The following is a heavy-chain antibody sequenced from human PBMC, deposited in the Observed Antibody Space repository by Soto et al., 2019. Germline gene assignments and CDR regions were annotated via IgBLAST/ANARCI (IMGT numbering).Heavy chain of an antibody. V-gene: IGHV4-30-2*01. J-gene: IGHJ6*02. CDR1: GGSISSGGYS. CDR2: IYQSGSS. Sequence: KPSETLSLTCGVSGGSISSGGYSWNWIRQPPGKGLEWIGYIYQSGSSYYNPSLKSRVTISIDRSKNQFSLKLSSVTAADTAVYYRARVRVLRYFDWLSPHYYYYGMDVWGQGTTVTVSS. CDR3: ARVRVLRYFDWLSPHYYYYGMDV. D-gene: IGHD3-9*01.